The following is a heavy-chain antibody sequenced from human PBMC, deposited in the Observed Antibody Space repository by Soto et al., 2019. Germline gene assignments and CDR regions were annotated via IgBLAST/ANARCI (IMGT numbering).Heavy chain of an antibody. V-gene: IGHV4-59*08. J-gene: IGHJ3*02. CDR1: GGSINSYY. Sequence: SETLSLTCTVSGGSINSYYWSWIRQSPEKGLEWIGYIYGSGSTNYNPSLKSRVTISVDTSKNQFSLKLSSVTAADTAVYYCARRYGGAFDIWGQGTMVTVSS. D-gene: IGHD3-10*01. CDR2: IYGSGST. CDR3: ARRYGGAFDI.